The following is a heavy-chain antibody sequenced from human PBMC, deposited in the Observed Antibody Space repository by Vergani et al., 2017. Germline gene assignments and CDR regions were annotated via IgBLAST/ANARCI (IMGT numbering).Heavy chain of an antibody. V-gene: IGHV3-30*02. Sequence: QVQLVESGGGVVQPGGSLRLSCAASGFTFNSYGMHWVRQAPGKGLEWVASIRSDESRRYYGDSMEGPFTISRDNSKNTLYLQMKSLRPEDTAVYYCAKEGGGYCSGGTCHPEYWGQGTLVIVSS. D-gene: IGHD2-15*01. CDR1: GFTFNSYG. CDR3: AKEGGGYCSGGTCHPEY. J-gene: IGHJ4*02. CDR2: IRSDESRR.